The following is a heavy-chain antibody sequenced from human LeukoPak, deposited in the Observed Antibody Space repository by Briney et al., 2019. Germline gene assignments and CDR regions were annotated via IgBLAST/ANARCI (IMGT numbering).Heavy chain of an antibody. D-gene: IGHD4-23*01. J-gene: IGHJ5*02. CDR3: ARAIRWRYWFDP. CDR1: GGSISSGGYY. CDR2: IYYSGST. Sequence: SQTLSLTCTVSGGSISSGGYYWSWIRQHPGKGLEWIGYIYYSGSTYYNPSLKSRVTISVDTSKNHFSLKLSSVTAADTAVYYCARAIRWRYWFDPWGQGTLVTVSS. V-gene: IGHV4-31*03.